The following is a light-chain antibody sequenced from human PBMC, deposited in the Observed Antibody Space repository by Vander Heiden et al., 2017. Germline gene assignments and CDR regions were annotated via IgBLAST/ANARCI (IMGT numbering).Light chain of an antibody. CDR2: GAS. Sequence: TVLTQSPGTLSLSPGERATLSCRASQSVSSSYLAWYQQKPGQAPRLLIYGASSRATGIPDRFSGSGSGTDFTLTISRLEPEDFAVYYCQQYGSSSYTFGQGTKLEIK. CDR1: QSVSSSY. CDR3: QQYGSSSYT. J-gene: IGKJ2*01. V-gene: IGKV3-20*01.